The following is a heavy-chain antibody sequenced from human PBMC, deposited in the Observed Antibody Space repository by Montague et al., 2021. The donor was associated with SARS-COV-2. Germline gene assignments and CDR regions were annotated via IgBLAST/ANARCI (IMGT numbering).Heavy chain of an antibody. Sequence: SLRLSFAASGFTFSSYGMHWVRQAPGKGLEWVAVIWYDGSNKYYADSVKGRFTISRDNSKNTLYLQMNSLRAEDTAVYYCARTRGYDPLFDFWGQGTLVTVSS. CDR3: ARTRGYDPLFDF. J-gene: IGHJ4*02. D-gene: IGHD5-12*01. V-gene: IGHV3-33*01. CDR1: GFTFSSYG. CDR2: IWYDGSNK.